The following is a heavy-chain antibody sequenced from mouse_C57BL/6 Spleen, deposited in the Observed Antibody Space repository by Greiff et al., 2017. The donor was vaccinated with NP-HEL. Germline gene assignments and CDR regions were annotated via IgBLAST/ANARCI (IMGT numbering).Heavy chain of an antibody. J-gene: IGHJ1*03. Sequence: QVQLQQPGAELVKPGASVKLSCKASGYTFTSYWMQWVKQRPGQGLEWIGEIDPSDSYTNYNQKFKGKATLTVDTSSSTAYMQLSSLTSEDSAVYYCARYKTGRYFDVWGTGTTVTVSS. V-gene: IGHV1-50*01. CDR1: GYTFTSYW. CDR2: IDPSDSYT. CDR3: ARYKTGRYFDV.